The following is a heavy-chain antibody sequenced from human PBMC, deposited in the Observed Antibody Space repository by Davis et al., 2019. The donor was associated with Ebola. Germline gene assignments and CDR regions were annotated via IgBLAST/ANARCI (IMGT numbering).Heavy chain of an antibody. J-gene: IGHJ4*02. V-gene: IGHV3-74*01. CDR2: INTDGSFT. Sequence: GESLKISCAASGFTFSSYWMHWVRQTPGKGLVWVSRINTDGSFTDYADSVKGRFTISSDNARNTVSLQMNSLRAEDTALYYCARSSYQPDWWGQGTLVTVSS. D-gene: IGHD2-2*01. CDR3: ARSSYQPDW. CDR1: GFTFSSYW.